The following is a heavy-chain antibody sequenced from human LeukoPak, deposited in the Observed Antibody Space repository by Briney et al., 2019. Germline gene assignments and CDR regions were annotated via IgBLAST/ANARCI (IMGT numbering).Heavy chain of an antibody. Sequence: KPSETLSLTCTVSGGSISDYYWSWIRQPPGKGLEWIGEIYHSGSTNYNPSLKSRVTISVDKSKNQFSLKLSSVTAADTAVYYCARRGTVGYYGMDVWGQGTTVTVSS. CDR2: IYHSGST. CDR1: GGSISDYY. D-gene: IGHD3-16*01. V-gene: IGHV4-59*12. CDR3: ARRGTVGYYGMDV. J-gene: IGHJ6*02.